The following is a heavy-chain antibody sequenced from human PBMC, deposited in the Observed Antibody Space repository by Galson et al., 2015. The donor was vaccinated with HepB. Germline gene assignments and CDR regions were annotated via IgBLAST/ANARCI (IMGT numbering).Heavy chain of an antibody. CDR2: ISAYNGNT. Sequence: PVKVSCKASGYTFTSYGISWVRQAPGQGLEWMGWISAYNGNTNYAQKLQGRVTMTTDTSTSTAYMELRSLRSDDTAVYYCARDRLLWFGESSYFDYWGQGTLVTVSS. V-gene: IGHV1-18*04. J-gene: IGHJ4*02. D-gene: IGHD3-10*01. CDR3: ARDRLLWFGESSYFDY. CDR1: GYTFTSYG.